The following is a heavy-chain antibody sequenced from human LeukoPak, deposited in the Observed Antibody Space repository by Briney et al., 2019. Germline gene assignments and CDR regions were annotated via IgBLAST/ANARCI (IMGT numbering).Heavy chain of an antibody. Sequence: GGSLRLSCAASGFTFGICGMHWVRQAPGKGLEWVAMISYDGNSKHYTDSVKGRFTISRDNSKNTLYLQMNSLRAEDTAVYYCAKEGRLRYFDYWGRGTLVTVSS. CDR1: GFTFGICG. D-gene: IGHD1-1*01. CDR2: ISYDGNSK. J-gene: IGHJ4*02. V-gene: IGHV3-30*18. CDR3: AKEGRLRYFDY.